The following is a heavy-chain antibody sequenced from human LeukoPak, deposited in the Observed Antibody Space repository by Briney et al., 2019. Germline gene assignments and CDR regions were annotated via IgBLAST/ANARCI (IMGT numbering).Heavy chain of an antibody. CDR2: ISSSGSYI. Sequence: GGSLRLSCAASGFTFSSYSMNWVRQAPGKGLEWVSSISSSGSYIYYADSVKGRFTISRDNAKNSLYLQMNSLRAEDTAVYYCARGGVGYSYAYWGQGTLVPVSS. CDR3: ARGGVGYSYAY. V-gene: IGHV3-21*01. D-gene: IGHD5-18*01. J-gene: IGHJ4*02. CDR1: GFTFSSYS.